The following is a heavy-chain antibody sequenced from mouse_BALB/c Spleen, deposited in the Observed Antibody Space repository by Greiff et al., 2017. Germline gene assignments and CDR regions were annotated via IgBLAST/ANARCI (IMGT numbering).Heavy chain of an antibody. Sequence: VQLKESGGGLVQPGGSMKLSCVASGFTFSSYWMSWVRQSPEKGLEWVAEIRLKSDNYATHYAESVKGKFTISRDDSKSRLYLQMNSLRAEDTGIYYCTRGVFWGQGTLVTVSA. CDR3: TRGVF. CDR1: GFTFSSYW. CDR2: IRLKSDNYAT. V-gene: IGHV6-6*02. J-gene: IGHJ3*01.